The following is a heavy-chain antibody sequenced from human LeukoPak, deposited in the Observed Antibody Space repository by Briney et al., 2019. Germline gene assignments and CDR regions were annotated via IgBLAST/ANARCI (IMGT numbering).Heavy chain of an antibody. Sequence: SETLSLTCTVSGGSISSYYWSWIRQPPGKGLEWIGYIYYSGSTNYNPSLKSRVTISVDTSKNQFSLKLSSVTAADTAVYYCARPSEYYDFWSGYSWGQGTLVTVSS. CDR3: ARPSEYYDFWSGYS. V-gene: IGHV4-59*08. J-gene: IGHJ4*02. D-gene: IGHD3-3*01. CDR1: GGSISSYY. CDR2: IYYSGST.